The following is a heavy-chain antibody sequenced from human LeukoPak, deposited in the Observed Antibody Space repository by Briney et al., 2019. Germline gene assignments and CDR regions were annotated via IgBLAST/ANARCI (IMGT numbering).Heavy chain of an antibody. D-gene: IGHD6-19*01. CDR1: GFTFSTYG. CDR3: AKIIEGKQWLVRLYYFDY. CDR2: ISGSGGST. Sequence: GGSLRLSCAASGFTFSTYGMTWVRQAPGKGLEWVSAISGSGGSTYYADSVKGRFTISRDNSKNTLYLQMNSLRAEDTAVYYCAKIIEGKQWLVRLYYFDYWGQGTLVTVSS. J-gene: IGHJ4*02. V-gene: IGHV3-23*01.